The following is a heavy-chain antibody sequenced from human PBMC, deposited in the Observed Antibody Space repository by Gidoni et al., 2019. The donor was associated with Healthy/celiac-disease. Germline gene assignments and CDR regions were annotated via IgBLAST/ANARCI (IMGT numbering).Heavy chain of an antibody. J-gene: IGHJ4*02. Sequence: EVQLVQSGAEVKKPGESLKISCKGSGYSFTSYWIGWVRQMPGNGLEWMGIIYPGDSDTRYSPSFQGQVTISADKSISTAYLQWSSLKASDTAMYYCARQLVGYSSGWFFDYWGQGTLVTVSS. CDR2: IYPGDSDT. CDR1: GYSFTSYW. V-gene: IGHV5-51*01. CDR3: ARQLVGYSSGWFFDY. D-gene: IGHD6-19*01.